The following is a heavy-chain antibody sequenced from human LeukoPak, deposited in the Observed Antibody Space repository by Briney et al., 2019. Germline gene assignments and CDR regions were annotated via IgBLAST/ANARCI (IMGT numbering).Heavy chain of an antibody. CDR3: AADGSD. V-gene: IGHV1-69*05. CDR2: VIPRLCTT. D-gene: IGHD5-12*01. Sequence: SVKVSCQHSLGTLNQYAINWLQQAPRQGREGMGGVIPRLCTTKYIEKLQDRITITTDESTTTAYMGLSSLRSEDTAVYYCAADGSDCGERALFSVS. CDR1: LGTLNQYA. J-gene: IGHJ4*02.